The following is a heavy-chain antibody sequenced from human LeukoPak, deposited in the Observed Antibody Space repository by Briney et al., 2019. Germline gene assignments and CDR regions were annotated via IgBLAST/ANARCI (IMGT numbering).Heavy chain of an antibody. Sequence: GGSLRLSCAASGFTFSSYGMHWVRQAPGKGLEWVAVISYDGSNKYYADSVKGRFTISRDNSKSTLYLQMNSLRAEDTAVYYCAKDRGTKWELLGWGQGTLVTVSS. CDR1: GFTFSSYG. CDR3: AKDRGTKWELLG. J-gene: IGHJ4*02. D-gene: IGHD1-26*01. CDR2: ISYDGSNK. V-gene: IGHV3-30*18.